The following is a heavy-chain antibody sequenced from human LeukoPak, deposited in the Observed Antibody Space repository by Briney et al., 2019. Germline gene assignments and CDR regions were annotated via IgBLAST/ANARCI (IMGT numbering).Heavy chain of an antibody. CDR2: IYYSGST. J-gene: IGHJ4*02. CDR1: GGSISSSSYY. CDR3: ARVRAGSGSYPLDY. D-gene: IGHD3-10*01. V-gene: IGHV4-39*07. Sequence: KPSETLSLTCTVSGGSISSSSYYWGWIRQPPGKGLEWIGSIYYSGSTYYNPSLKSRVTISVDTSKNQFSLKLSPVTAADTAVYYCARVRAGSGSYPLDYWGQGTLVTVSS.